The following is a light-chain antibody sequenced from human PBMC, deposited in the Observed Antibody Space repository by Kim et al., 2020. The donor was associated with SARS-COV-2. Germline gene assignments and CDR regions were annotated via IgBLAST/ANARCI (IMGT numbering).Light chain of an antibody. CDR3: QSADSSGNYV. CDR1: ALPRQY. J-gene: IGLJ1*01. Sequence: VSPGQTARISCSGEALPRQYAYWYQQKPGQAPLLLIYKDTERTSETPERFSASTSGATVTLTITGIQAEDDADYYCQSADSSGNYVFGSGTKVTVL. CDR2: KDT. V-gene: IGLV3-25*03.